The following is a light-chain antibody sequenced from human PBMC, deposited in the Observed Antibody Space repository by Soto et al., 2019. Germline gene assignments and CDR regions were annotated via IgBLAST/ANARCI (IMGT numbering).Light chain of an antibody. J-gene: IGKJ5*01. CDR3: QQYGSSPIT. CDR1: QSVSSIY. Sequence: IVLTQSPGTLSLSPGERATLSCRASQSVSSIYLAWYQQKPGQAPRLLIYGASSRATGIPDRFSGSGSGTDCTLTISRLETEDCAVYYCQQYGSSPITFGQGTRLEIK. V-gene: IGKV3-20*01. CDR2: GAS.